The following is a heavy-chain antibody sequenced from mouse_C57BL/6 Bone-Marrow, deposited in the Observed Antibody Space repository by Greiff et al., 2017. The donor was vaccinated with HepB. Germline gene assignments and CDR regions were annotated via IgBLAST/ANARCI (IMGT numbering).Heavy chain of an antibody. V-gene: IGHV1-4*01. D-gene: IGHD1-1*01. CDR3: AKNYYGSSYDWYFDV. J-gene: IGHJ1*03. CDR2: INPSSGYT. Sequence: VQLQQSGAELARPGASVKMSCKASGYTFTSYTMHWVKQRTGQGLEWIGYINPSSGYTKYNQKFKDKATLTADKSSSTAYMQLSSLTSEDSAVYYCAKNYYGSSYDWYFDVWGTGTTVTVSS. CDR1: GYTFTSYT.